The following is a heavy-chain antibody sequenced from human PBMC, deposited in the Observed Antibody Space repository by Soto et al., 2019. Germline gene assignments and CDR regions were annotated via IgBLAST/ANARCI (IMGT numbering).Heavy chain of an antibody. CDR3: ARSKYSGYDSRTVYFDY. V-gene: IGHV4-59*01. CDR1: GGSISSYY. CDR2: IYYSGST. J-gene: IGHJ4*02. Sequence: SETLSLTCTVSGGSISSYYWSWIRQPPGKGLEWIGYIYYSGSTNYNPSLKSRVTISVDTSKNQFSLKLSSVTAADTAVYYCARSKYSGYDSRTVYFDYWGQGTLVTVSS. D-gene: IGHD5-12*01.